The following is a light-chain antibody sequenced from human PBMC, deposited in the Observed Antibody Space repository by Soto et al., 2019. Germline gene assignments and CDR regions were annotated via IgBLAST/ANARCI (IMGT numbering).Light chain of an antibody. J-gene: IGLJ2*01. CDR1: TGAIASGHY. CDR3: LLSYGGAVV. Sequence: QAVVTQETSLTVSPGGTITLTSGSNTGAIASGHYPYWFQQKPGHAPRTLIYDTNNKPSWTPARFSGSLLGGKAALTLSGAQPEDEAEYHCLLSYGGAVVFGGGTKVTVL. V-gene: IGLV7-46*01. CDR2: DTN.